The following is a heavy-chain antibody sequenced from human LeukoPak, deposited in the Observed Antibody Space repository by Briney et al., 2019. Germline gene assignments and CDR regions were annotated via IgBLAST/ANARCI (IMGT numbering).Heavy chain of an antibody. V-gene: IGHV4-61*02. Sequence: SETLSHTCTVSGGSISSGSYYWSWIRQPAGKGLEWIGRIHTSGSTNYNPSLKSRVTISVDTSKNQFSLKLSSVTAADTAVYYCARITSGGTGYDYWGQGTLVTVSS. CDR2: IHTSGST. CDR1: GGSISSGSYY. J-gene: IGHJ4*02. D-gene: IGHD3/OR15-3a*01. CDR3: ARITSGGTGYDY.